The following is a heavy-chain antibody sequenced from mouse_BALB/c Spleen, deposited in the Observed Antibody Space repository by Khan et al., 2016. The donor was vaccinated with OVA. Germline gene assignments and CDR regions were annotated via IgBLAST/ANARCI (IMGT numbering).Heavy chain of an antibody. V-gene: IGHV9-3-1*01. D-gene: IGHD2-10*01. CDR1: GYTFTNYG. CDR2: INTYTGEP. Sequence: QIQLVQSGPELKKPGETVKISCKASGYTFTNYGMNWVKQSPGKTLKWMGWINTYTGEPTYADDFTGRFAFSLETSASTAYLQINNLQNEDTATYVCERPTYFSYTLAHWGQGTSVTVSS. J-gene: IGHJ4*01. CDR3: ERPTYFSYTLAH.